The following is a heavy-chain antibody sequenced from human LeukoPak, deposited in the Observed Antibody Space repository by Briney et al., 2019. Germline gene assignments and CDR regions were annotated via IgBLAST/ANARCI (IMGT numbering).Heavy chain of an antibody. D-gene: IGHD1-26*01. CDR3: AGVVGATTEFDY. J-gene: IGHJ4*02. V-gene: IGHV3-74*01. CDR1: GFTFSSYW. Sequence: GGSMRLACAAYGFTFSSYWMHWVRQAQGKGLVWVSRINSDGSSTSYADSVKGRFTISRDNAKNTLYLQMNSLRAEDTAVYYCAGVVGATTEFDYWGRGTLVTVSS. CDR2: INSDGSST.